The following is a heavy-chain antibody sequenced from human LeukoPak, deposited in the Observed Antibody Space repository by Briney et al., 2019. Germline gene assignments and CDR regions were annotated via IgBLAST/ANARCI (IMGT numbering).Heavy chain of an antibody. V-gene: IGHV4-59*01. Sequence: PSETLSLTCTVSGGSISSYYWNWIRQPPGKGLEWIGYIYYSGTTNYNPSLKGRVTISVDTSKNQFPLKLSSVTAADTAVYYCARVTCTSTSCYRKDAFDIWGQGTMVTVSS. D-gene: IGHD2-2*01. CDR2: IYYSGTT. J-gene: IGHJ3*02. CDR1: GGSISSYY. CDR3: ARVTCTSTSCYRKDAFDI.